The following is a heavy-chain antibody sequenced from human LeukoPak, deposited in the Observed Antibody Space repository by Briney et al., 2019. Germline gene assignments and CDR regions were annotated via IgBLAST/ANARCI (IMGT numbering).Heavy chain of an antibody. J-gene: IGHJ4*02. CDR3: ARHPSIAARPDY. V-gene: IGHV5-10-1*01. D-gene: IGHD6-6*01. CDR1: GYSFTSYW. CDR2: IDPSDSYT. Sequence: GESLRISCKGSGYSFTSYWISWVRQTPGKGLEWMGRIDPSDSYTNYSPSFQGHVTISADKSISTAYLQWSSLKASDTAMYYCARHPSIAARPDYWGQGTLVTVSS.